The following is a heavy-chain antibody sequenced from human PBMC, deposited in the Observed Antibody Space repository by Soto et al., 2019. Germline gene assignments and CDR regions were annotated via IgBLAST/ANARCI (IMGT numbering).Heavy chain of an antibody. D-gene: IGHD2-15*01. J-gene: IGHJ6*02. V-gene: IGHV4-34*01. Sequence: SETLSLTCAVYGRSFCGYYWSWILQASGEGLEWIGEINPSGSTNYNPSLKSRVTISVDTSKNQFSLKLSSVTAADTAVYYCARDGVVVVAATYYYYGMDVWGQGTTVT. CDR1: GRSFCGYY. CDR3: ARDGVVVVAATYYYYGMDV. CDR2: INPSGST.